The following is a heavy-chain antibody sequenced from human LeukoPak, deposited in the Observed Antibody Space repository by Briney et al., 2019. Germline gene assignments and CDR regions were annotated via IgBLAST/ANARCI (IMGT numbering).Heavy chain of an antibody. D-gene: IGHD3-22*01. J-gene: IGHJ4*02. Sequence: GGSLRLSCAASGFTFSGFAMSWVRQAPGKGLEWVSGIYGTRSATFYADPVKGRFTISRDNSKNTLYLQMNSLRAEDTAVYYCAKVPVEKLADQTYYYDSSGYYSSKYYFDYWGQGTLVTVSS. CDR2: IYGTRSAT. V-gene: IGHV3-23*01. CDR3: AKVPVEKLADQTYYYDSSGYYSSKYYFDY. CDR1: GFTFSGFA.